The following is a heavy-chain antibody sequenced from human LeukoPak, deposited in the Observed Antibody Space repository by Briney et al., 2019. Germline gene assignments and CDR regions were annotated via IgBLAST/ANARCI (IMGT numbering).Heavy chain of an antibody. CDR2: ISGSGGST. D-gene: IGHD2-2*01. CDR1: GFTFSSYA. V-gene: IGHV3-23*01. CDR3: AKDRDQLMLYPPRDLDP. Sequence: GGSLRLSCAASGFTFSSYAMSWVRQAPGKGLEWVSAISGSGGSTYYADSVKGRFTISRDNSKNTLYLQMNSLRAEDTAVYDCAKDRDQLMLYPPRDLDPWGQGTLVTVSS. J-gene: IGHJ5*02.